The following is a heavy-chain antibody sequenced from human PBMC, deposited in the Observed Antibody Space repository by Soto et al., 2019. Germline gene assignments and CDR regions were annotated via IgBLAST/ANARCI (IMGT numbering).Heavy chain of an antibody. D-gene: IGHD2-15*01. V-gene: IGHV3-30*18. J-gene: IGHJ4*02. CDR3: AKRGGVVGGSEHPFFEY. CDR1: GFIFSNYG. Sequence: QVQLVESGGGVVQPGTSLRLSCAASGFIFSNYGMHWVRQAPGKGLEWVALISFDGKNRNYADSVKGRFTIYRDNPKNTQYLEMNSLRPEDTAFYYCAKRGGVVGGSEHPFFEYWGQGTLVTVSS. CDR2: ISFDGKNR.